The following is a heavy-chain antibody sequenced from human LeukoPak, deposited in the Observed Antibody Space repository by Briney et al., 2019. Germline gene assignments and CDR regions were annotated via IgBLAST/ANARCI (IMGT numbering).Heavy chain of an antibody. CDR2: ISYDGSNK. J-gene: IGHJ4*02. Sequence: SLRLSCAASGFTFSSYAMHWVRQAPGKGLEWVAVISYDGSNKYYADSVKGRFTISRDNSKNTLYMQMNRLREEDRAVYYCARETLLYFDYWGQGTLVTASX. CDR1: GFTFSSYA. V-gene: IGHV3-30*01. D-gene: IGHD1-26*01. CDR3: ARETLLYFDY.